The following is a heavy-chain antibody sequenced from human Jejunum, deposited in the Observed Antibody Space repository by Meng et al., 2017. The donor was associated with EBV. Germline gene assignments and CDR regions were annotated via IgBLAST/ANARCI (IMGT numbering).Heavy chain of an antibody. CDR2: IYHSGST. CDR1: GDSISSSNW. V-gene: IGHV4-4*03. D-gene: IGHD3-3*01. Sequence: VQLQGAGPGLVKPPGTLSLNCAVSGDSISSSNWWSWVRQPPGKGLEWIGEIYHSGSTNYNPSLKSRVTISVDKSKNQFSLKLSSVTAADTAVYYCARYGSGYFPALWYWGQGTLVTVSS. J-gene: IGHJ4*02. CDR3: ARYGSGYFPALWY.